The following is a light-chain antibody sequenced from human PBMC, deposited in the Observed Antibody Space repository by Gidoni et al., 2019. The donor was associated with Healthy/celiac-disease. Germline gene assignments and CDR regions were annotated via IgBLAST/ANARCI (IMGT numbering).Light chain of an antibody. CDR1: QSLLHSNGYNY. CDR2: LGS. Sequence: DIVMTQSPLFLPVTPGEPASLSCRSSQSLLHSNGYNYLDWYLQKPGQSPQLLIYLGSNRASGVPDRFSGSGSGTDFTLIISRVEAEDVGVYYCMQALQTPRTFGQGTKVEIK. V-gene: IGKV2-28*01. J-gene: IGKJ1*01. CDR3: MQALQTPRT.